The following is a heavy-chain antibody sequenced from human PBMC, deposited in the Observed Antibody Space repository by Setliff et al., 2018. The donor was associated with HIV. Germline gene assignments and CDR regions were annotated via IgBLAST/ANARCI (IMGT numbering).Heavy chain of an antibody. CDR1: GGSISSYY. CDR3: ARGGGYYYDNSGYPTWYYFDY. V-gene: IGHV4-4*07. D-gene: IGHD3-22*01. Sequence: PSETLFLTCTVSGGSISSYYWSWIRQPAGKGLEWIGRIYTSGSTNYNPSLKSRVTMSVDTSKNQFSLRLSSVTAADTAVYYCARGGGYYYDNSGYPTWYYFDYWGQGSLVTVSS. CDR2: IYTSGST. J-gene: IGHJ4*02.